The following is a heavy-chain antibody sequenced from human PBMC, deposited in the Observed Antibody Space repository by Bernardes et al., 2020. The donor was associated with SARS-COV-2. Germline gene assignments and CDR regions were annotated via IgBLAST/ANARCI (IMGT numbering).Heavy chain of an antibody. V-gene: IGHV1-2*02. CDR3: ARDRTDDSSGYYSGADS. Sequence: ASVKVSCKASGYIFTDHCIHWVLQAPGQGLEWMGRITPNTGGTNYAQKFQGRVTMTRDTSITTAYMELSRLRSDDTAVYFCARDRTDDSSGYYSGADSWGQGTLVTVSS. CDR1: GYIFTDHC. CDR2: ITPNTGGT. D-gene: IGHD3-22*01. J-gene: IGHJ4*02.